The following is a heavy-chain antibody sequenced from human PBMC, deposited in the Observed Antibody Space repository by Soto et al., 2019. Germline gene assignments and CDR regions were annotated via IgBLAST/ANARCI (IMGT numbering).Heavy chain of an antibody. CDR2: IRSKANSYAT. Sequence: GGSLRLSCAASWFTFSGSAMHWVRQAAWKGLEWVGRIRSKANSYATAYAPSVKGRFTVSRDDSRNTTYLQLNSLKSEDTAVYYCTPEGTGFDYWGQGT. CDR1: WFTFSGSA. D-gene: IGHD1-1*01. J-gene: IGHJ4*02. CDR3: TPEGTGFDY. V-gene: IGHV3-73*01.